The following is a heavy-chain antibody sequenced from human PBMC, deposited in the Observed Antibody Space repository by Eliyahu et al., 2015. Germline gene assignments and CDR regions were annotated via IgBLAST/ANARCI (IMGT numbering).Heavy chain of an antibody. D-gene: IGHD3-16*01. CDR1: GGSXXXGGYY. CDR2: IYYSGST. CDR3: ARGYDYIWGNDY. V-gene: IGHV4-31*03. Sequence: QVQLQESGPGLVKPSQTLSLTCXVXGGSXXXGGYYWSWIRQHPGKGLEWIGYIYYSGSTYYNPSLKSRVTISVDTSKNQFSLKLSSVTAADTAVYYCARGYDYIWGNDYWGQGTLVTVSS. J-gene: IGHJ4*02.